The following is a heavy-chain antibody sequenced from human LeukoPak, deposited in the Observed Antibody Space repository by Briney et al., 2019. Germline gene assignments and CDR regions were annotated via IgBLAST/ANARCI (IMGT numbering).Heavy chain of an antibody. CDR3: ARALNYGSGAPSWFDP. D-gene: IGHD3-10*01. Sequence: GGSLRLSCAASGFTFSNAWMSWVRQAPGKGLEWVSVIYSGGSTYYADSVKGRFTISRDNSKNTLYLQMNSLRAEDTAVYYCARALNYGSGAPSWFDPWGQGTLVTVSS. CDR1: GFTFSNAW. V-gene: IGHV3-53*01. CDR2: IYSGGST. J-gene: IGHJ5*02.